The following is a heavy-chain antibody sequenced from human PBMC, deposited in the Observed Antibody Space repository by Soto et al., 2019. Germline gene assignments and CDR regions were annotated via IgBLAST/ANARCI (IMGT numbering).Heavy chain of an antibody. CDR3: TTGLPYSSSWYPGDYYYYGMDV. V-gene: IGHV1-18*01. Sequence: ASVKVSCKTSGYTFTSYGIRWVRQAPGQGLEWMGWISAYNGNTNYAQKLQGRVTMTTDTSTSTAYMELSSLRSEDTAVYYCTTGLPYSSSWYPGDYYYYGMDVWGQGTTVTVSS. J-gene: IGHJ6*02. CDR1: GYTFTSYG. D-gene: IGHD6-13*01. CDR2: ISAYNGNT.